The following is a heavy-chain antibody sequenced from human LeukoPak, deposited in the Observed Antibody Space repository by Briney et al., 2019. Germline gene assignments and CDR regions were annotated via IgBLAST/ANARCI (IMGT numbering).Heavy chain of an antibody. CDR1: SYSMSSGYY. Sequence: SETLSLTCTVSSYSMSSGYYWGWIRQPPERGLEWIGSMYHTGSTYYNPSLKSRVTISVDTSKNQFYLKLSSVTAADTAVYYCAKDRGAVAGFDYWGQGTLVTVSS. D-gene: IGHD6-19*01. V-gene: IGHV4-38-2*02. J-gene: IGHJ4*02. CDR3: AKDRGAVAGFDY. CDR2: MYHTGST.